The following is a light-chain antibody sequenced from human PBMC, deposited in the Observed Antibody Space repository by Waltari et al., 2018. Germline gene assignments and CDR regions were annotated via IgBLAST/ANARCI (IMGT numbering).Light chain of an antibody. J-gene: IGLJ2*01. Sequence: QSVLTQPPSASGTPGQSVTISCSGSRSNIGRPYFSLYQQFPGAAPKLLIYRNNQRPSGVPDRFSDSKSGTSASLAISGLRSEDEADYYCAAWDDSLSGGVFGGGTKLTVL. V-gene: IGLV1-47*01. CDR3: AAWDDSLSGGV. CDR1: RSNIGRPY. CDR2: RNN.